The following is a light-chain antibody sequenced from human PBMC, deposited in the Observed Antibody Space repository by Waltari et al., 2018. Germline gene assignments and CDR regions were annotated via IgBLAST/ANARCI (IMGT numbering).Light chain of an antibody. CDR2: TAS. CDR1: QGISSL. Sequence: DLQLTQSPSFLSASVGDRVTITCRSSQGISSLLAWYQQKAGKAPQLLIHTASTVQGGVPSRFSGSGSGTDFTLTISSLQPEDFATYYCQQRHSYPITFGQGTRLDIK. J-gene: IGKJ5*01. V-gene: IGKV1-9*01. CDR3: QQRHSYPIT.